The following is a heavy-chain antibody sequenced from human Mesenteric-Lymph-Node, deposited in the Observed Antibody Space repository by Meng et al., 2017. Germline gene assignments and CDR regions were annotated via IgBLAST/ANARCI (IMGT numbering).Heavy chain of an antibody. J-gene: IGHJ4*02. Sequence: ASVKVSCKASGYTFTGYYMHWVRQAPGQGLEWMGWINPNSGGTNYAQKFQGRVTMTRDTSISTAYMELSSLGSDDTAVYHCARAIYGDPPGIDFWGQGTLVTVSS. D-gene: IGHD4-17*01. CDR1: GYTFTGYY. CDR3: ARAIYGDPPGIDF. V-gene: IGHV1-2*02. CDR2: INPNSGGT.